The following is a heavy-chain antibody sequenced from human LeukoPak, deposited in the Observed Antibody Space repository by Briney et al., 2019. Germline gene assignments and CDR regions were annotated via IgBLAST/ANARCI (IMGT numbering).Heavy chain of an antibody. CDR2: INHSGST. D-gene: IGHD6-13*01. V-gene: IGHV4-34*01. CDR1: GGSFSGYY. Sequence: SETLSPTCAVYGGSFSGYYWSWIRQPPGKGLEWIGEINHSGSTNYNPSLKSRVTISVDTSKNQFSLKLSSVTAADTAVYYCARGEIAAAGIDYWGQGTLVTVSS. J-gene: IGHJ4*02. CDR3: ARGEIAAAGIDY.